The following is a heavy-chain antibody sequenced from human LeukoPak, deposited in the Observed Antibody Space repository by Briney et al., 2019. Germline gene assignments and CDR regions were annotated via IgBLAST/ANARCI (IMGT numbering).Heavy chain of an antibody. D-gene: IGHD6-25*01. Sequence: GGSLRLSCAASGFTFRNYAMNWVRQAPGKGLEWVSAISGGGVSKHYAGSVKGRFTISRDNSKNTLWLQMNSLRADDTAVYYCAKGLSSSDYYYFYGMDVWGQGTTVTVSS. J-gene: IGHJ6*02. V-gene: IGHV3-23*01. CDR1: GFTFRNYA. CDR2: ISGGGVSK. CDR3: AKGLSSSDYYYFYGMDV.